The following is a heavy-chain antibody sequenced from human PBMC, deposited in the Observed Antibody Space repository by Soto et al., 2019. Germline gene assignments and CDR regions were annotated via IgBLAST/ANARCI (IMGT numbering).Heavy chain of an antibody. J-gene: IGHJ5*02. D-gene: IGHD1-1*01. CDR3: APRVTYTSNYNVGCFAP. CDR2: IYWEHDK. V-gene: IGHV2-5*02. Sequence: QITLKESGPALMEPTQTLTLTCSFSGLSLSTPGVGVGWLRQAPGKAMECLAIIYWEHDKRYNPSLKTRLTITMXXSXKXXFLTMTSMEPVDTAIYCCAPRVTYTSNYNVGCFAPWVQGTLITVS. CDR1: GLSLSTPGVG.